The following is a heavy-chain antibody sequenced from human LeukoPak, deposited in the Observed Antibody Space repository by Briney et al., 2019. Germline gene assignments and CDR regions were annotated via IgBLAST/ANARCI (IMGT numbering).Heavy chain of an antibody. Sequence: GGSLRLSCAASGLTFSSYAMSWVRQAPGKGLEWVSAISGSGGSTYYADSVKGRFTISRDNAKNSLYLQMNSLRAEDTAVYYCARGSMGSSLDYWGQGTLVTVSS. CDR3: ARGSMGSSLDY. D-gene: IGHD2/OR15-2a*01. J-gene: IGHJ4*02. CDR2: ISGSGGST. V-gene: IGHV3-23*01. CDR1: GLTFSSYA.